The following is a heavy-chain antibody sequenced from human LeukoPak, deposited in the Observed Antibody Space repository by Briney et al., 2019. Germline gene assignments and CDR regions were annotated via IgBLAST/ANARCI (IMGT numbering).Heavy chain of an antibody. CDR2: IYYSGST. Sequence: SETLSLTCAVYGGSFSGYYWSWIRQPPGKGLEWIGYIYYSGSTNYNPSLKSRVTISVDTSKNQFSLKLSSVTAADTAVYYCARLTPDTAIFDYWGQGTLVTVSS. D-gene: IGHD5-18*01. V-gene: IGHV4-59*08. CDR1: GGSFSGYY. CDR3: ARLTPDTAIFDY. J-gene: IGHJ4*02.